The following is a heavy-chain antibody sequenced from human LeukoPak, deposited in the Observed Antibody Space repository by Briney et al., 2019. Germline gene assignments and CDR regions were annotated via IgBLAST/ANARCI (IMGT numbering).Heavy chain of an antibody. CDR2: INYSGTT. V-gene: IGHV4-39*01. CDR1: GGSISSSGYY. D-gene: IGHD5-24*01. J-gene: IGHJ4*02. Sequence: SETLSLTCTASGGSISSSGYYWGWIRQPPGKGLEWIASINYSGTTYYNPSLKSRVTISEDRSKNQFSLKLSSVTAADTAVYYCARLRDGRWLLEYWDQGTLVTVSS. CDR3: ARLRDGRWLLEY.